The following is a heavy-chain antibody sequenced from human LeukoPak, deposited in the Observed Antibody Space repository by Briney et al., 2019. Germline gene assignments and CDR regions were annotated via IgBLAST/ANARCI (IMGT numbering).Heavy chain of an antibody. J-gene: IGHJ5*02. V-gene: IGHV4-31*03. CDR1: GGSISSSGYY. Sequence: SETLSLTCTVSGGSISSSGYYWNWIRQHPGKGLEWIGYIYYSGSTYYNPSLQSRITISVDTSKNQFSLKLTSVTAADTAVYYCARVVISSRVLLWFGELFFYLYGFDPWGQGTLVTVSS. CDR2: IYYSGST. D-gene: IGHD3-10*01. CDR3: ARVVISSRVLLWFGELFFYLYGFDP.